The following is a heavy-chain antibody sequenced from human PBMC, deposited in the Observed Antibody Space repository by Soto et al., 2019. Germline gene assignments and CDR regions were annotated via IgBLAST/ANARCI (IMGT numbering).Heavy chain of an antibody. Sequence: EVQLVESGGGLVQPGGSLRLSCAASGFTSSSYWMTWVRQAPGKGLEWVADINYDGSEKNYVDSVKGRFTISRDNAKNSLWLQMNSLGVDDTAVYYCARRGFYYHHMDVWGKGTTVTVSS. CDR3: ARRGFYYHHMDV. V-gene: IGHV3-7*01. J-gene: IGHJ6*03. CDR2: INYDGSEK. CDR1: GFTSSSYW. D-gene: IGHD3-10*01.